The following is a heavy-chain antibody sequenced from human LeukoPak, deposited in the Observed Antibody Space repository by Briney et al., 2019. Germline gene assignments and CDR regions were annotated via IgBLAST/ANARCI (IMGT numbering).Heavy chain of an antibody. Sequence: GGSLRLSCAASGFTFSDYYMTWLRQAPGKGLEWLSYISNSGSTIFYADSVKGRFTVSRDNAKRSLYLQIESLRDDDTAVYHCALGTINKDYYFGMDVWGQGTTVTVS. D-gene: IGHD2-8*01. CDR1: GFTFSDYY. J-gene: IGHJ6*02. CDR3: ALGTINKDYYFGMDV. CDR2: ISNSGSTI. V-gene: IGHV3-11*01.